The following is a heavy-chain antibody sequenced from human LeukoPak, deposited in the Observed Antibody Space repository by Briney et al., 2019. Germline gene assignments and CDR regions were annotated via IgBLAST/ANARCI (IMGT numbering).Heavy chain of an antibody. Sequence: MXXVRQAPGKGLEWVSAISGSGGSTYYADSVKGRFTISRDNSKNTLYLQMNSLRAEDTAVYYCAAASYYYDSSGYYYRDYWGQGTLVTVSS. D-gene: IGHD3-22*01. J-gene: IGHJ4*02. CDR2: ISGSGGST. CDR3: AAASYYYDSSGYYYRDY. V-gene: IGHV3-23*01.